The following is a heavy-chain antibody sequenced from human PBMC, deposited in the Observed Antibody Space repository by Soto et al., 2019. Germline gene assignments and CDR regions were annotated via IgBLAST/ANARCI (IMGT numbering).Heavy chain of an antibody. CDR1: GFSVSSNY. CDR3: ARGVFRAVGVVRPVDS. Sequence: EVQLVATGGALIQPGGSLRLSCAASGFSVSSNYMTWVRQSPGKGLEWVSLIYIGGSTFYADSVKGRFTISRDNSENTLYLQMNSLRAEDTAVYYCARGVFRAVGVVRPVDSWGQGTLVTVSS. CDR2: IYIGGST. D-gene: IGHD3-3*01. J-gene: IGHJ4*02. V-gene: IGHV3-53*02.